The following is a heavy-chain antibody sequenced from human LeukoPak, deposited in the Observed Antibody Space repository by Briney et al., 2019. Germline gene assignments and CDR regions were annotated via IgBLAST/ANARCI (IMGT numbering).Heavy chain of an antibody. CDR3: AKGTGAGSYWVDY. CDR2: ISTSSSYI. CDR1: EFTFSDYS. J-gene: IGHJ4*02. Sequence: GGSLRLSCAASEFTFSDYSMNWVRQAPGKGLEWVASISTSSSYIYYADSVKGRFTISRDNAKNSVYLQMNSLRGEDTAPYYCAKGTGAGSYWVDYWGQGTLVTVSS. D-gene: IGHD3-10*01. V-gene: IGHV3-21*01.